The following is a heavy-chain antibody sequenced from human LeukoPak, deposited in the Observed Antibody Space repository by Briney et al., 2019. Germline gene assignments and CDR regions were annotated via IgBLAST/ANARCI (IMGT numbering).Heavy chain of an antibody. CDR2: ISYDGSNK. CDR1: GFTFSSYG. D-gene: IGHD5-18*01. CDR3: AEGGGYSSTDY. Sequence: PGGSLRLSCAASGFTFSSYGMHWVRQAPGKGLEWVAVISYDGSNKYYADSVKGRFTISRDNSKNTLYLQMNSLRAEDTAVYYCAEGGGYSSTDYWGQGTLVTVSS. V-gene: IGHV3-30*18. J-gene: IGHJ4*02.